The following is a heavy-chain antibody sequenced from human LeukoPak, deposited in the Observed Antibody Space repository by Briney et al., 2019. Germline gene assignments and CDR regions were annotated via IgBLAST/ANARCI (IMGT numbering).Heavy chain of an antibody. CDR1: GGSISSGSYY. CDR3: ARLVAFGELSLFYFDY. D-gene: IGHD3-10*01. V-gene: IGHV4-61*02. J-gene: IGHJ4*02. CDR2: IYTSGTT. Sequence: SQTLSLTCTVSGGSISSGSYYWSWIRQPAGKGLEWIGRIYTSGTTNYNPSLKSRVTISVDTSKNQFSLKLSSVTAADTAVYYCARLVAFGELSLFYFDYWGQGTLVTVSS.